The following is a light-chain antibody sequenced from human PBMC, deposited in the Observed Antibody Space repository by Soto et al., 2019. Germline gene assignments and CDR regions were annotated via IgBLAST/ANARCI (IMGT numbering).Light chain of an antibody. Sequence: DIQMTQSPSSLSASIGERVTISCRASQDIGAYVNWYQHKQGKAPRVLMYAASNLKSGVPPRFSGSGVGRDFTLTISDLQPEDFSTYYCQHSYSTRTFGQGTKVERK. CDR1: QDIGAY. CDR3: QHSYSTRT. CDR2: AAS. J-gene: IGKJ1*01. V-gene: IGKV1-39*01.